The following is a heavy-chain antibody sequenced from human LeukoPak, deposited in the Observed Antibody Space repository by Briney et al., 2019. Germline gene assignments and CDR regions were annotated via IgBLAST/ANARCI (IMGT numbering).Heavy chain of an antibody. V-gene: IGHV4-39*07. CDR2: IYYSGST. J-gene: IGHJ4*02. CDR3: ASSRSSGWYYFDY. D-gene: IGHD6-19*01. Sequence: SETLSLTCTVSGGSISSSSYYWGWIRQPPGKGLEWIGSIYYSGSTNYDPSLKSRVTISVDTSKNQFSLKLSSVTAADTAVYYCASSRSSGWYYFDYWGQGTPVTVSS. CDR1: GGSISSSSYY.